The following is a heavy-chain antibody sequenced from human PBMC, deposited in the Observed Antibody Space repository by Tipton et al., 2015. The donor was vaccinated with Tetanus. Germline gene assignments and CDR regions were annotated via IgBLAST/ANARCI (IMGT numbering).Heavy chain of an antibody. CDR3: ARETYYFESGGYFDFFLDY. V-gene: IGHV4-61*08. CDR2: ASYSGSS. J-gene: IGHJ4*02. CDR1: GGSVNSGGYY. Sequence: TLSLTCTVSGGSVNSGGYYWSWIRQPPGKGLEWIGYASYSGSSNYNPSLKSRVIISTDTSMNQFSLKLTSATAADTAVYYCARETYYFESGGYFDFFLDYWGQGTLVTVSS. D-gene: IGHD3-22*01.